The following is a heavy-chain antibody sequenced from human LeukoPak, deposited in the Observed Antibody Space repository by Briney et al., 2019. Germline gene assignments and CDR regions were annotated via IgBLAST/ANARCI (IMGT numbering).Heavy chain of an antibody. D-gene: IGHD3-22*01. Sequence: SGPTLVKPTQTLTLTCTFSGFSLSTSGVGVGWIRQPPGKALEWLALIYWNDDKRYSPSLKSRLTITKDTSKNQVVLTMTNMDPVDTATYYCAHYYWNRSGYSAIFDYWGQGTLVTVSS. CDR3: AHYYWNRSGYSAIFDY. J-gene: IGHJ4*02. CDR1: GFSLSTSGVG. CDR2: IYWNDDK. V-gene: IGHV2-5*01.